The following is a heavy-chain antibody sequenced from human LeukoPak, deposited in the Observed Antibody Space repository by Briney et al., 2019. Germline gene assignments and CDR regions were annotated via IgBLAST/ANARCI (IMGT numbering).Heavy chain of an antibody. V-gene: IGHV1-2*02. CDR2: INPVSGVT. D-gene: IGHD7-27*01. CDR1: GYTFTGHY. J-gene: IGHJ2*01. CDR3: ATHWGPGWYFDL. Sequence: ASVKVSCKASGYTFTGHYLHWVRRTPGQGLEWMGWINPVSGVTNYVQKFQGRVTMTRDTSIDTAYMEIGGLTSDHTAVYYCATHWGPGWYFDLWGRGTPLTVSS.